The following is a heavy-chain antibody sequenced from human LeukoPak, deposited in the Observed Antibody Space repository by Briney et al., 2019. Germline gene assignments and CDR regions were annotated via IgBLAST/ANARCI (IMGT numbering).Heavy chain of an antibody. Sequence: PGGSLRLSCAASGFTLSSYSMNWVRQAPGKGLEWVSYISSSGSTIYYADSVKGRFTISRDNAKNTLYLQMNSLRAEDTAVYFCLYGGYFQHWGQGTLVTVSS. V-gene: IGHV3-48*04. J-gene: IGHJ1*01. CDR2: ISSSGSTI. CDR3: LYGGYFQH. D-gene: IGHD3-16*01. CDR1: GFTLSSYS.